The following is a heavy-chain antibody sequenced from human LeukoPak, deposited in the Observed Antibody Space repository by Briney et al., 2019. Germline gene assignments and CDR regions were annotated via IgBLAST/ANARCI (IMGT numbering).Heavy chain of an antibody. CDR2: IRSKANSYAT. Sequence: GGSLRLSCAASGFTFSGSAMHWVRQASGKGLEWVGRIRSKANSYATAYAASVKGRFTISRDDSKNTAYLQMNSLRTEDTAVYYCTRLDSSGWSDYWGQGTLVTVSS. D-gene: IGHD6-19*01. J-gene: IGHJ4*02. CDR3: TRLDSSGWSDY. CDR1: GFTFSGSA. V-gene: IGHV3-73*01.